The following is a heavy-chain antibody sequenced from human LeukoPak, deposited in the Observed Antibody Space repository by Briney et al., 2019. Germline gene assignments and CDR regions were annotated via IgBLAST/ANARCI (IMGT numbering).Heavy chain of an antibody. CDR1: GYTFTSYG. CDR2: ISAYNGNT. J-gene: IGHJ5*02. CDR3: ARDQSTVTTYWFDP. V-gene: IGHV1-18*01. D-gene: IGHD4-17*01. Sequence: ASVRVSCKASGYTFTSYGISWVRQAPGQGLEWMGWISAYNGNTNYAQNLQGRVTMTTDTFTSTAYMELRSLRSDDTAVYYCARDQSTVTTYWFDPWGQGTLVTVSS.